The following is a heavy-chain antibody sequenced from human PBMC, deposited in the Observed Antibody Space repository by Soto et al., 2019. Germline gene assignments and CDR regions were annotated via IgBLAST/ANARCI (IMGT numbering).Heavy chain of an antibody. CDR3: ASQYSGYDSSYGY. D-gene: IGHD5-12*01. CDR1: GGSISSSNW. CDR2: IYHSGST. V-gene: IGHV4-4*02. J-gene: IGHJ4*02. Sequence: SETLSLTCAVSGGSISSSNWWSWVRQPPGKGLEWIGEIYHSGSTNYNPSLKSRVTISVDKSKNQFSLKLSSVTAADTAVYYCASQYSGYDSSYGYWGQGTLVTVS.